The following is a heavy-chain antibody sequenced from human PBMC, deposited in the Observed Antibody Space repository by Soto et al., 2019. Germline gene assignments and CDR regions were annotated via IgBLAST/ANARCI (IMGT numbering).Heavy chain of an antibody. V-gene: IGHV1-69*12. CDR3: ASWLKGPDIGNYYYGMDV. CDR1: GGAFSDYA. J-gene: IGHJ6*02. D-gene: IGHD2-15*01. CDR2: IMPIFRVP. Sequence: QVQLVQSGAEVKKPGSSVKVSCKASGGAFSDYAFSWVRQAPGQGLEWLGGIMPIFRVPDYAQKFQGRVTITADEFTRTACMEMNSLRSEDTAVYYCASWLKGPDIGNYYYGMDVWGQGTTVTVS.